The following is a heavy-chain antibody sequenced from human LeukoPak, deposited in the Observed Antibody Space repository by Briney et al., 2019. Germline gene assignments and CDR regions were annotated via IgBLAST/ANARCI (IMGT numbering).Heavy chain of an antibody. CDR3: ARAWLRLNPYFDY. V-gene: IGHV1-2*02. CDR1: GYTFTGYY. J-gene: IGHJ4*02. Sequence: ASVKVSCKASGYTFTGYYMHWVRQAPGQGLEWMGWINPNSGGTNYAQKFQGRVTMTRDTSISTAYMELNRLTSDDTAVYYCARAWLRLNPYFDYWGQGTLVTVSS. CDR2: INPNSGGT. D-gene: IGHD5-12*01.